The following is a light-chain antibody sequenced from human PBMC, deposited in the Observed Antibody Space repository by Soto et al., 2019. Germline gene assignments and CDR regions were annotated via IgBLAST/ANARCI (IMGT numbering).Light chain of an antibody. Sequence: QSVLTQPPSVSGAPGQRVTISCTGSSSNIGADYDVHWYQQHPGTAPKLLIYGNSNRPSGVPDRFSGSKSGNTASLTVSGLQAEDEADYYCSSYAGSNNSLYVFGTGTKVTVL. J-gene: IGLJ1*01. V-gene: IGLV1-40*01. CDR1: SSNIGADYD. CDR2: GNS. CDR3: SSYAGSNNSLYV.